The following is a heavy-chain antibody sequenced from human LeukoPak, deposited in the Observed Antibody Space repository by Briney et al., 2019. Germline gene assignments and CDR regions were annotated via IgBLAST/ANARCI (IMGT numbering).Heavy chain of an antibody. V-gene: IGHV3-30*18. Sequence: GGSLRLSCAASGFTFSSYGMHWVRQAPGKGLEWVAVISYDGSNKYYADSVKGRFTISRDNSKNTLYLQMNSLRAEDTAVYYCAKDRSIAVGGFDYWGQGTLVTVSS. D-gene: IGHD6-19*01. CDR1: GFTFSSYG. J-gene: IGHJ4*02. CDR3: AKDRSIAVGGFDY. CDR2: ISYDGSNK.